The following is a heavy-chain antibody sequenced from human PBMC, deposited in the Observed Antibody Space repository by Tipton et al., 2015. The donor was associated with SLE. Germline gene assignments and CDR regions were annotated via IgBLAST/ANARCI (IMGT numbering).Heavy chain of an antibody. CDR2: IYYSGST. V-gene: IGHV4-31*03. CDR1: GGSISSGGYY. J-gene: IGHJ3*02. D-gene: IGHD3-10*01. CDR3: ATPEGTMVRGVDYAFDI. Sequence: TLSLTCTVSGGSISSGGYYWSWIRQHPGKGLEWIGYIYYSGSTYYNPSFKSRVTISVDTSKNQFSLKLSSVTAADTAVYYCATPEGTMVRGVDYAFDIWGQGTMVTVSS.